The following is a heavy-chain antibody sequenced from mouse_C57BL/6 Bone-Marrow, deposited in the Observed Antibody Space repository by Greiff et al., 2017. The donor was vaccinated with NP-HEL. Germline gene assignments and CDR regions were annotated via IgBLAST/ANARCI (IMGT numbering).Heavy chain of an antibody. V-gene: IGHV5-17*01. Sequence: EVKLMESGGGLVKPGGSLKLSCAASGFTFSDYGMHWVRQAPEKGLEWVAYISSGSSTIYYADTVKGRFTISRDNAKNTLFLQMTSLRSEDTAMYYCASGYYDAMDYWGQGTSVTVSS. CDR2: ISSGSSTI. D-gene: IGHD2-2*01. J-gene: IGHJ4*01. CDR1: GFTFSDYG. CDR3: ASGYYDAMDY.